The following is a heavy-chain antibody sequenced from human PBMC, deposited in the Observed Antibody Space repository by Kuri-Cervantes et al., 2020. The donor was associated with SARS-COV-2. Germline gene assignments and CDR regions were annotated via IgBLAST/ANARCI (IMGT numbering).Heavy chain of an antibody. CDR2: IYYSGST. Sequence: GSLRLSCTVSGGSISSYYCSWIRQPPGKGLEWIGYIYYSGSTNYNPSLKSRVTISVDTSKNQFSLKLSSVTAADTAVYYCARGVVVVPAAVIFFDYWGQGTLVTVSS. J-gene: IGHJ4*02. CDR1: GGSISSYY. D-gene: IGHD2-2*01. V-gene: IGHV4-59*13. CDR3: ARGVVVVPAAVIFFDY.